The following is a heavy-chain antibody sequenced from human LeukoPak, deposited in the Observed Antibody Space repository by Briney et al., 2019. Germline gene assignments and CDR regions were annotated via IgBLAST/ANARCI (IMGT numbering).Heavy chain of an antibody. CDR2: ISSSSSTI. CDR3: ARWSSGSYSDYYYMDV. D-gene: IGHD1-26*01. V-gene: IGHV3-48*01. CDR1: GFPFSNYP. Sequence: PGGSLRLSCAASGFPFSNYPMNWVRQAPGKGLEWVSYISSSSSTIYYADSVKGRFTISRDNAKNSLYLQMNSLRAEDTAVYYCARWSSGSYSDYYYMDVWGKGTTVTVSS. J-gene: IGHJ6*03.